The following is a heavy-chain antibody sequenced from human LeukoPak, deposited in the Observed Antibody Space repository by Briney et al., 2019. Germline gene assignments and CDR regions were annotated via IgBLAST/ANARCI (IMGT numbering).Heavy chain of an antibody. V-gene: IGHV1-18*01. D-gene: IGHD5-18*01. CDR1: GYTFTSYG. Sequence: ASVKVSCKASGYTFTSYGISWVRQAPGQGLEWMGWVSAYNGITNYAQKLQGRVTMTTDTSTSTAYMELRSLRSDDTAVYYCARDRMRGYSYGYKGDYYYYYMDVWGKGTTVTVSS. CDR2: VSAYNGIT. CDR3: ARDRMRGYSYGYKGDYYYYYMDV. J-gene: IGHJ6*03.